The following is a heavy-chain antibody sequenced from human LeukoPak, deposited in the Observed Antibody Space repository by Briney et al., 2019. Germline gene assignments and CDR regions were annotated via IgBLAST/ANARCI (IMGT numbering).Heavy chain of an antibody. J-gene: IGHJ4*02. D-gene: IGHD6-19*01. CDR2: IYSGGST. Sequence: PGGSLRLSCAASGFTFSSYAMSWVRQAPGKGLEWVSVIYSGGSTYYADSVKGRFTISRDNSKNTLYLQMNSLRAEDTAVYYCARSPGIAVPGSDGEDYWGQGTLVTVSS. V-gene: IGHV3-53*01. CDR3: ARSPGIAVPGSDGEDY. CDR1: GFTFSSYA.